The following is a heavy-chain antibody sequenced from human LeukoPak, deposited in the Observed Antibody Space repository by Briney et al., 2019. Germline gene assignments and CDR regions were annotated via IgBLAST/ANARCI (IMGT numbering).Heavy chain of an antibody. CDR1: GFTFSSYW. CDR2: IKSKTDGGTT. V-gene: IGHV3-15*01. J-gene: IGHJ6*03. Sequence: GGSLRLSCAASGFTFSSYWMHWVRQAPGKGLVWVGRIKSKTDGGTTDYAAPVKGRFTISRDNSENTLYLQMNSLRAEDTAVYYCARDYMDVWGKGTTVTVSS. CDR3: ARDYMDV.